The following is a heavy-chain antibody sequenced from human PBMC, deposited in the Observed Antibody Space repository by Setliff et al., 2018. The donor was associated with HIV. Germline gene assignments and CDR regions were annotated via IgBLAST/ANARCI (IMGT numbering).Heavy chain of an antibody. Sequence: SETLSLTCTVSRASISSGGYYWSGIRQRPGEGLEWIGYIYYSGNTFYNPSLKSRVTISVDTSKNQFSLKLSSVTAADTALYYCARVYGDYVEGAFDIWGQGTMVTVSS. CDR1: RASISSGGYY. D-gene: IGHD4-17*01. CDR2: IYYSGNT. V-gene: IGHV4-31*03. J-gene: IGHJ3*02. CDR3: ARVYGDYVEGAFDI.